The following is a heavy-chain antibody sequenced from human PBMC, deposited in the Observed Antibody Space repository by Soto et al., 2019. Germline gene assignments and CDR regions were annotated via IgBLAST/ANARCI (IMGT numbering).Heavy chain of an antibody. V-gene: IGHV1-2*02. CDR2: IDPNTGGT. D-gene: IGHD2-15*01. J-gene: IGHJ5*01. Sequence: ASVKVSCKASGDTFNGYSMHWVRQAPGQGLEWMGRIDPNTGGTNYAQKFQGRVTMTRDKSISTAYMELSRLRSEDTAIYYCVRDEAGLPVYCSDGGCFLGHLFDFWGRLTLVAV. CDR3: VRDEAGLPVYCSDGGCFLGHLFDF. CDR1: GDTFNGYS.